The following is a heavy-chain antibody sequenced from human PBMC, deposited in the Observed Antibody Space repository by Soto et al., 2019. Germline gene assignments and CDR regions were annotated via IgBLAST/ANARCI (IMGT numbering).Heavy chain of an antibody. V-gene: IGHV4-59*01. Sequence: PSETLSLTCTVSGGSISSYYWSWIRQPPGKGLEWIGYIYYSGSTNYNPSLKSRVTISVDTSKNQFSLKLSSVTAADTAVYYCARGTPNDYGDYDDLGYYFDYWGQGTLVTVSS. CDR3: ARGTPNDYGDYDDLGYYFDY. CDR1: GGSISSYY. CDR2: IYYSGST. J-gene: IGHJ4*02. D-gene: IGHD4-17*01.